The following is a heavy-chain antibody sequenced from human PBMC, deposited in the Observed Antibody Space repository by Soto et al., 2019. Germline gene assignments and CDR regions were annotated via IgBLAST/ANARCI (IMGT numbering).Heavy chain of an antibody. CDR3: ARTRGVVAYFDY. Sequence: ASETLSLTCTFSGASISSGAYYWSWIRQSPGKGLEWIGYIFYTGTTYYNPSLQSRVTISVDTSKNQFSLKLHSVTVADTAVYYCARTRGVVAYFDYWGQGTLVTVSS. V-gene: IGHV4-31*03. CDR1: GASISSGAYY. D-gene: IGHD3-3*01. J-gene: IGHJ4*02. CDR2: IFYTGTT.